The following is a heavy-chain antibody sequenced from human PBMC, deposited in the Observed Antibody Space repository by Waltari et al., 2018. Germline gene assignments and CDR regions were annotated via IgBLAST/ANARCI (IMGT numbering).Heavy chain of an antibody. CDR1: GYTITELS. V-gene: IGHV1-24*01. Sequence: QVQLVQSGAEVKKPGASVKVSCKVSGYTITELSMHWVRQAPGKGLEWLGGVGPEDCETIYEQKFQVRVTLTDDTSTDTAYMELRSLRSEDSAVYYCATDWLCGGCRPLDYGGQGTLVTVSS. CDR3: ATDWLCGGCRPLDY. J-gene: IGHJ4*02. CDR2: VGPEDCET. D-gene: IGHD2-21*01.